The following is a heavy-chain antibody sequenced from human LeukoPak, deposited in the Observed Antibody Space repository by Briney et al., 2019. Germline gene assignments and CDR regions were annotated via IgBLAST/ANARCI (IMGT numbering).Heavy chain of an antibody. Sequence: SQTLSLTCTVSGGSISSGDYYWSWIRQPPGEGLEWIGYIYYSGSTYYNPSLKSRVTISVDTSKNQFSLKLSSVTAADTAVYYCARTTMTTVVYDYWGQGTLVTVSS. CDR3: ARTTMTTVVYDY. V-gene: IGHV4-30-4*08. J-gene: IGHJ4*02. CDR1: GGSISSGDYY. CDR2: IYYSGST. D-gene: IGHD4-23*01.